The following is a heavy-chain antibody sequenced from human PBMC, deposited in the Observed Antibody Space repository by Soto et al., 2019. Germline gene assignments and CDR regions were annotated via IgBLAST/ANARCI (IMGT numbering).Heavy chain of an antibody. CDR1: GYTFNSFY. J-gene: IGHJ6*02. CDR2: INPSGDGT. D-gene: IGHD4-17*01. Sequence: XSGKVSCKAFGYTFNSFYMHWVRQAPGQGLEWMGVINPSGDGTSYAQKFQGRVTMTRDTSTSTVYMELSSLRSEDTAVYYCARVTLGYDYADVWGQGTTVTVSS. CDR3: ARVTLGYDYADV. V-gene: IGHV1-46*02.